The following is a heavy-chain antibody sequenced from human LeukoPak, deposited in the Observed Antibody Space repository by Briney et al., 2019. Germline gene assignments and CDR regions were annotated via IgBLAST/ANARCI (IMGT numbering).Heavy chain of an antibody. CDR1: GYTFTDDY. V-gene: IGHV1-2*02. Sequence: ASVKVSCKASGYTFTDDYLHWVRQAPGQGFEWMGWINPNSGDTNYAQKFQGRVTLTRNTSISPAHMELSRLRSDDPGVYYCARANILYCSSTTCLFDYWGQGTLVTVSS. CDR2: INPNSGDT. J-gene: IGHJ4*02. CDR3: ARANILYCSSTTCLFDY. D-gene: IGHD2-2*01.